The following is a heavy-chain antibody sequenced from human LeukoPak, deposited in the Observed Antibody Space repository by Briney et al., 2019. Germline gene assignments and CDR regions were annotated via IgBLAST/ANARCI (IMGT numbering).Heavy chain of an antibody. D-gene: IGHD3-16*02. J-gene: IGHJ5*02. V-gene: IGHV1-8*01. CDR2: MNPNSGNT. CDR3: ARSGLLYDYVWGSYRYPLDWFDP. CDR1: GYTFTSYD. Sequence: ASVKVSCKASGYTFTSYDINWVRQATGQGLEWMGWMNPNSGNTGYAQKFQGRVTMTRNTPISTAYMELSSLRSEDTAVYYCARSGLLYDYVWGSYRYPLDWFDPWGQGTLVTVFS.